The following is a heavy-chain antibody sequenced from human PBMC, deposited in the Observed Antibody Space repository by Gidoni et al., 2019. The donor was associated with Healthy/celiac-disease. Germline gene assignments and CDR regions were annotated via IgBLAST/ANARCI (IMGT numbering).Heavy chain of an antibody. CDR2: ISGSGGST. D-gene: IGHD1-1*01. J-gene: IGHJ4*02. V-gene: IGHV3-23*01. CDR3: AKYTVQLERPFYFDY. Sequence: EVQLLESGGGLVQPGGSLRLYCAASGFTFSSYAMSWVRQAPGKGLEWVSAISGSGGSTYYADSVKGRFTISRDNSKNTLYLQMNSLRAEDTAVYYCAKYTVQLERPFYFDYWGQGTLVTVSS. CDR1: GFTFSSYA.